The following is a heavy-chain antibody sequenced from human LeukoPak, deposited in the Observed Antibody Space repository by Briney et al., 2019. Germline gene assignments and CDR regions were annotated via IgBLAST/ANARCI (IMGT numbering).Heavy chain of an antibody. D-gene: IGHD3-10*01. CDR1: GFTFSSYG. CDR2: ISNEGSNK. J-gene: IGHJ6*02. V-gene: IGHV3-30*03. CDR3: AIPPLSGTGSSRPLAEMDV. Sequence: GGSLRLSCAASGFTFSSYGMHWVRQAPGKGLEWVAIISNEGSNKYYGDSVKGRFTISRDNSKNTLYLQMNSLRAKDTAVYYCAIPPLSGTGSSRPLAEMDVWGQGTTVTVSS.